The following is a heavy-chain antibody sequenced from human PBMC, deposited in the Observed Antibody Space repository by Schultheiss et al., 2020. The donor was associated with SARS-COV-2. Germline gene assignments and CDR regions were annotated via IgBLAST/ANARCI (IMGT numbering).Heavy chain of an antibody. Sequence: SVKVSCKASGGTFSSYAISWVRQAPGQGLEWMGGIIPIFGTANYAQKFQGRVTITADKSTSTAYMELSSLRSEDTAVYYCASDQIPFYDFWSGLYFDYWGQGTLVTVSS. CDR3: ASDQIPFYDFWSGLYFDY. CDR2: IIPIFGTA. J-gene: IGHJ4*02. CDR1: GGTFSSYA. V-gene: IGHV1-69*06. D-gene: IGHD3-3*01.